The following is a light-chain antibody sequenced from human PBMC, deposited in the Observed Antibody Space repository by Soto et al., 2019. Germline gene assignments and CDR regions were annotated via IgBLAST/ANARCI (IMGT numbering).Light chain of an antibody. CDR2: KAS. V-gene: IGKV1-5*03. CDR3: QQYSDYSPRT. J-gene: IGKJ1*01. CDR1: QFISTW. Sequence: DIQMTQSPSTLSASVGDRVTITCRASQFISTWLAWYQQKPGKAPKLLIYKASSLESGVPSRFSGGGSGTEFTLTISSLQPDDFATYFCQQYSDYSPRTFGQGTKVAIK.